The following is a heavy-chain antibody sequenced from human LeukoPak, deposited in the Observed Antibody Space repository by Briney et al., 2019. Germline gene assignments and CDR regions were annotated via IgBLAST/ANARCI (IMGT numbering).Heavy chain of an antibody. CDR1: GFTFSSYS. CDR3: AKGHSSGWYGY. J-gene: IGHJ4*02. V-gene: IGHV3-48*01. D-gene: IGHD6-19*01. CDR2: ISSSSSTI. Sequence: GGSLRLSCAASGFTFSSYSMNWVRQAPGKGLEWVSYISSSSSTIYYADSVKGRFTISRDNSKNTLYLQMNSLRAEDTAVYYCAKGHSSGWYGYWGQGTLVTVSS.